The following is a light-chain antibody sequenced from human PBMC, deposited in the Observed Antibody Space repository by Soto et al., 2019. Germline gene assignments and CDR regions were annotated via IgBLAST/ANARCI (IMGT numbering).Light chain of an antibody. CDR1: QSLNTW. Sequence: IQMTQSPSTLAASVGDSVTITCRASQSLNTWLAWYQQKPGEAPKLLIYDAFSLESGVPSRFSGSGSGTEFTLTISSLQPDDSATYYCQQYNSYSWTCGQGTRWIS. CDR2: DAF. CDR3: QQYNSYSWT. V-gene: IGKV1-5*01. J-gene: IGKJ1*01.